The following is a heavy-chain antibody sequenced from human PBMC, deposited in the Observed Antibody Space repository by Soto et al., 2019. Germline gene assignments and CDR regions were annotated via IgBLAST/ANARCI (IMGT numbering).Heavy chain of an antibody. V-gene: IGHV4-31*03. CDR1: GGSISSGGYY. Sequence: TLSLTCTVSGGSISSGGYYWSWIRQHPGKGLEWIGYIYYSGSTYYNPSLKSRVTISVDTSKNQFSLKLSSVTAADTAVYYCARENHRESGYSYGFDYWGQGTLVTVSS. CDR2: IYYSGST. J-gene: IGHJ4*02. D-gene: IGHD5-18*01. CDR3: ARENHRESGYSYGFDY.